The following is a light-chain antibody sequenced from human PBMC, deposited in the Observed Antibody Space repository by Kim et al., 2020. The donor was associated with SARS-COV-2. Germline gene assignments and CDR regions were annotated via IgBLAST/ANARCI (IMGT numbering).Light chain of an antibody. CDR3: NSRDSRGTGV. J-gene: IGLJ3*02. Sequence: SSELTQDPAVSVALGQTVRITCQGDSLRKYYASWYQQKARQAPVLVIYGNNNRPSGFPDRFSGSTSGNTASLTITGAQAGDEAEYYCNSRDSRGTGVFGGGTQLTVL. CDR1: SLRKYY. V-gene: IGLV3-19*01. CDR2: GNN.